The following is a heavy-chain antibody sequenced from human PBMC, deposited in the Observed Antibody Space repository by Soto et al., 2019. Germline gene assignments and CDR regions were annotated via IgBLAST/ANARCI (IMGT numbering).Heavy chain of an antibody. CDR1: GFTVSRNY. J-gene: IGHJ6*02. D-gene: IGHD1-7*01. V-gene: IGHV3-53*01. CDR3: ARDLRLELQDGVSDYYYGMDV. CDR2: IYSGGST. Sequence: EVQLVESGGGLIQPGGSLRLSCAASGFTVSRNYMSWVRQAPGKGLAWVSVIYSGGSTYYADSVKGRFTISRDNSKNTLYLQMNSLRAEDTAVYYCARDLRLELQDGVSDYYYGMDVWGQGTTVTVSS.